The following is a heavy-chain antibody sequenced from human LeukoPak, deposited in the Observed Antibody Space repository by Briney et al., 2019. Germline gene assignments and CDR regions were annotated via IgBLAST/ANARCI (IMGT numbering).Heavy chain of an antibody. CDR2: ISGSGGST. J-gene: IGHJ4*02. V-gene: IGHV3-23*01. CDR3: AKVVYDSSGYYPDY. Sequence: GGSLRLSCAASGFTFSGYAMSWVRQAPGKGLEWVSAISGSGGSTYYADSVKGRFTISRDNSKNTLYLQMNSLRAEDTAVYYCAKVVYDSSGYYPDYWGQGTLVTVSS. CDR1: GFTFSGYA. D-gene: IGHD3-22*01.